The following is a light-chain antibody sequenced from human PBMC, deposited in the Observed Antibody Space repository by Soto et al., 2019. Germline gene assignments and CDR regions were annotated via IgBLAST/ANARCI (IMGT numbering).Light chain of an antibody. CDR1: PSISTY. CDR2: AAS. V-gene: IGKV1-39*01. J-gene: IGKJ1*01. CDR3: QQTYNTPWT. Sequence: DIQMTQSPSSLSASVGDRVTITCRASPSISTYLNWYHQKPWKAPNLLIYAASSLQSGVPSRFSGSGSGTDFTLTISSLQTEDFATYYCQQTYNTPWTFGQGTKVEIE.